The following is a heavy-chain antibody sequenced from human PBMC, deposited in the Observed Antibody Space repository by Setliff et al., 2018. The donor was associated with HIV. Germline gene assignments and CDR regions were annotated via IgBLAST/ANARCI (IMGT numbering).Heavy chain of an antibody. CDR2: VHHSGST. CDR1: GYSISTAYY. D-gene: IGHD3-22*01. Sequence: SETLSLTCAVSGYSISTAYYWAWIRQPPGKGLEWIGGVHHSGSTHYNPSLRSRVTISPQTSKNQFSLELTSVTAADTAVYYCARRGAGYYYDSSEYYTGNGFDFWGQGTLVTVSS. J-gene: IGHJ3*01. V-gene: IGHV4-38-2*01. CDR3: ARRGAGYYYDSSEYYTGNGFDF.